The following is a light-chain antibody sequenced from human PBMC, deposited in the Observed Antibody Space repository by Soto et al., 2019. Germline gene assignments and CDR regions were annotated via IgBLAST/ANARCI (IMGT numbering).Light chain of an antibody. CDR2: ANT. J-gene: IGLJ1*01. CDR3: QSYDTSLSGSGV. CDR1: SSNIGAGYD. V-gene: IGLV1-40*01. Sequence: QSVLTQPPSVSGAPGQSVTISCTGSSSNIGAGYDVHWYQQRPGAAPRLLILANTDRPSGVPDRFSASKSYTSASLTIAGLQGEDEADYYCQSYDTSLSGSGVFGTGTKVTVL.